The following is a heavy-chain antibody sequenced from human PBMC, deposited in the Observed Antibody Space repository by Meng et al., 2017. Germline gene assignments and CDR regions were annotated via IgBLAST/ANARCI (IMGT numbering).Heavy chain of an antibody. J-gene: IGHJ4*02. D-gene: IGHD4-17*01. V-gene: IGHV4-61*01. CDR3: ARDVGGDYETLFDY. Sequence: QVQLQGSGPGLVRTSETLSLTCTVSGGSVGSGNYYWSWIRQPPGKGLEWIGYIVYSGSTTYNPSLKTRVTISVDTSKNQFSLKLTSVTAADTAVYFCARDVGGDYETLFDYWGQGTLVTVSS. CDR1: GGSVGSGNYY. CDR2: IVYSGST.